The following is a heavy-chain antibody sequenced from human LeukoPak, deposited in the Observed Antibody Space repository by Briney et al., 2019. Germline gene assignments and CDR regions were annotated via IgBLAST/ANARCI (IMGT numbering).Heavy chain of an antibody. Sequence: PSETLSLTCAVYGGSFSGYYRSWIRQPPGKGLEWIGEINHSGSTNYNPSLRSRVTISVDTSKNQFSLKLSSVTAADTAVYYCARGLPGYSSGWYLYWGQGTLVTVSS. D-gene: IGHD6-19*01. V-gene: IGHV4-34*01. CDR2: INHSGST. CDR1: GGSFSGYY. J-gene: IGHJ4*02. CDR3: ARGLPGYSSGWYLY.